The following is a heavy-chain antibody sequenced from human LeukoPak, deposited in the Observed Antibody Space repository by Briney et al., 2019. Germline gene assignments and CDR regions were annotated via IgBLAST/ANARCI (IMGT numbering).Heavy chain of an antibody. CDR3: ARAVNKYYDFWSGRTFDP. CDR2: ISAYNGNT. D-gene: IGHD3-3*01. CDR1: GYTFTSYG. V-gene: IGHV1-18*01. J-gene: IGHJ5*02. Sequence: ASVKVSCKASGYTFTSYGISWVRQAPGQGLEWMGWISAYNGNTNYAQKLQGRVTMTTDTSPSTAYMELRRLRSDDTAVYYCARAVNKYYDFWSGRTFDPWGQGTLVTVSS.